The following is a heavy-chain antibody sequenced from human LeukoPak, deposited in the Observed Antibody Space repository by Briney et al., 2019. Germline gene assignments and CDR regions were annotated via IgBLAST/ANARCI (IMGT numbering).Heavy chain of an antibody. CDR3: AKPGCGYDILCYFDY. CDR1: GLTFSIYD. D-gene: IGHD2-21*01. V-gene: IGHV3-23*01. Sequence: GGSLRLSCAASGLTFSIYDMSWVRQAPGKGLEWVSGISRSGGSTYYADSVKGRLTISRDNSKNTLYLQMNSLRAEDTAVYYCAKPGCGYDILCYFDYWGQGTLVTVSS. J-gene: IGHJ4*02. CDR2: ISRSGGST.